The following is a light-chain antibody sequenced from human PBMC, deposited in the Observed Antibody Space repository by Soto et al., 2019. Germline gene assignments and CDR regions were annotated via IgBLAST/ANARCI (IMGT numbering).Light chain of an antibody. J-gene: IGLJ2*01. Sequence: QAVVTQEPSLTVSPGGTVTLTCASNTGAVTSGYFPNWFQQKPGQAPRPLIYSTSNKHSWTPARFSGSLLGGKAALTLSGVQPEDEAEYYCLLYYGGARVFGRGTKLTVL. CDR1: TGAVTSGYF. CDR2: STS. CDR3: LLYYGGARV. V-gene: IGLV7-43*01.